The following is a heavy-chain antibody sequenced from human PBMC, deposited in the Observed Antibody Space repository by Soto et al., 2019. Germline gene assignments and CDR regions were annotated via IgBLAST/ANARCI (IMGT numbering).Heavy chain of an antibody. Sequence: SSTLALTCTVSGGSISSYYWRCILQPTGKGLEWIGRLYTSGNTNYNPSLKSRVAMSVDTSKNHFSLKMSSVTAADTAVYYCARHMDPSVALVSYYLDYWGQGTLVTVSS. V-gene: IGHV4-4*07. CDR1: GGSISSYY. CDR2: LYTSGNT. J-gene: IGHJ4*02. D-gene: IGHD2-21*01. CDR3: ARHMDPSVALVSYYLDY.